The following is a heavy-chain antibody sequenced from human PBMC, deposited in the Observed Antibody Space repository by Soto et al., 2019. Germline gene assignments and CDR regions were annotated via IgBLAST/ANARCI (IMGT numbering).Heavy chain of an antibody. CDR3: AKDSGVLRFLEWATKNPNYFDY. CDR2: ISGSGGST. CDR1: GFTFSSYA. V-gene: IGHV3-23*01. J-gene: IGHJ4*02. Sequence: GGSLRLSCAASGFTFSSYAMSWVRQAPGKGLEWVSAISGSGGSTYYADSVKGRFTISRDNSKNTLYLQMNSLRAEDTSVYYCAKDSGVLRFLEWATKNPNYFDYWGQGTLVTVSS. D-gene: IGHD3-3*01.